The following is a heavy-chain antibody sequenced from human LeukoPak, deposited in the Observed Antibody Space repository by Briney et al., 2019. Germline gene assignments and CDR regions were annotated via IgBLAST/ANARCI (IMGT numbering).Heavy chain of an antibody. D-gene: IGHD3-22*01. V-gene: IGHV1-69*04. CDR3: ARTRRGDYYDSSGYTHYYYYGMDV. J-gene: IGHJ6*02. Sequence: SVKVSCKASGGTFSSYAISWVRQAPGQGLEWMGRIIPILGIANYAHRFQGRVTITADKSTSTAYMELSSLRSEDTAVYSSARTRRGDYYDSSGYTHYYYYGMDVWGQGTTVTVS. CDR2: IIPILGIA. CDR1: GGTFSSYA.